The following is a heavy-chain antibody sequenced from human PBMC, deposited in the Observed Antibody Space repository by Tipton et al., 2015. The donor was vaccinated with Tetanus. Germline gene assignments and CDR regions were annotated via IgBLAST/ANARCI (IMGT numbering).Heavy chain of an antibody. CDR1: GFTFSGYW. V-gene: IGHV3-7*01. Sequence: SLRLSCAASGFTFSGYWMSWVRQAPGKGLEWVANIKQDGSETYHVDSVKGRFTVARDNAKNSLYLQMNSLKAGDSAVYCCTRVRYRSGWYPSDYWGQGSLVTVST. CDR3: TRVRYRSGWYPSDY. D-gene: IGHD6-19*01. CDR2: IKQDGSET. J-gene: IGHJ4*01.